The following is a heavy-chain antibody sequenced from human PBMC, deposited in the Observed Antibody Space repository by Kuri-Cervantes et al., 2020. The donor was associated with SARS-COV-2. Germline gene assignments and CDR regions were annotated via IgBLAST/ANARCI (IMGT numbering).Heavy chain of an antibody. CDR3: ARDPGYCSGGTCLDY. D-gene: IGHD2-15*01. CDR1: AYTFTAYY. CDR2: INPYNGDT. Sequence: ASVKVSCKASAYTFTAYYIHWVRQAPGQGLERMGWINPYNGDTNYAQKFQGRVTLTRDTSISTAYMELNRLRSDDTAVYHCARDPGYCSGGTCLDYWGQGTLVTVSS. J-gene: IGHJ4*02. V-gene: IGHV1-2*02.